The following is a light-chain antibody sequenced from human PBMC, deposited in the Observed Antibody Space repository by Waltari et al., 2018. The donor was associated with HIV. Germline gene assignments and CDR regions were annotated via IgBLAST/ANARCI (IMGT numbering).Light chain of an antibody. V-gene: IGLV2-8*01. CDR1: SSDVGGYTY. CDR3: SSYAGSNNYV. J-gene: IGLJ1*01. Sequence: QSALTQPHSASGSPGQSVTIPCTGTSSDVGGYTYVSWYQQHPGKAPKLMIYEVSKRPSGVPDRVSGAKSGNTASLTVSGLQAEDEADYYCSSYAGSNNYVFGTGTKVTVL. CDR2: EVS.